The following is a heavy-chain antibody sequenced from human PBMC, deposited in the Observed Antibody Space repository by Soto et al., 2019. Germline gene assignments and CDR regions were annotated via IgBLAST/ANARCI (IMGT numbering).Heavy chain of an antibody. J-gene: IGHJ6*02. CDR1: GFIFSNYG. Sequence: QVQLVESGGGVVQPGRSLRLSCTASGFIFSNYGMHWVRQAPGKGLEWVAVISYDGSNEYYADSVKGRFTISRDNSKNTLYLQVNSLRAEDTAVYYCAKVPCNWNAFFYGMDVWGQGTTVTVSS. D-gene: IGHD1-20*01. V-gene: IGHV3-30*18. CDR2: ISYDGSNE. CDR3: AKVPCNWNAFFYGMDV.